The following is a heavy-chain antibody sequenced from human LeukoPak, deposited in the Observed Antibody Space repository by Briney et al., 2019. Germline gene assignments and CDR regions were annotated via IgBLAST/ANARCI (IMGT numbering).Heavy chain of an antibody. Sequence: PGGSLRLSCAASGFTFTNYVMNWVRQAPGKGLEWVSSISSSSSYIYYADSVKGRFTISRDNAKNSLYLQMNSLRAEDTAVYYCARSSYDSSGYYESTDYWGQGTLVTVSS. J-gene: IGHJ4*02. CDR3: ARSSYDSSGYYESTDY. CDR2: ISSSSSYI. V-gene: IGHV3-21*01. CDR1: GFTFTNYV. D-gene: IGHD3-22*01.